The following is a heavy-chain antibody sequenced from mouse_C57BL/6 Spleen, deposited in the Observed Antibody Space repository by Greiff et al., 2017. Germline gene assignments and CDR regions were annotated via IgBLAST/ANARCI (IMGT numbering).Heavy chain of an antibody. CDR3: VSYDYDGYYYAMDY. CDR2: IDPEDGET. V-gene: IGHV14-2*01. Sequence: VQLKESGAELVKPGASVKLSCTASGFNIKDYYMHWVKQRTEQGLEWIGRIDPEDGETKYAPKFQGKATITADTSSNTAYLQLSSLTSEDTAVYYCVSYDYDGYYYAMDYWGQGTSVTVSS. J-gene: IGHJ4*01. D-gene: IGHD2-4*01. CDR1: GFNIKDYY.